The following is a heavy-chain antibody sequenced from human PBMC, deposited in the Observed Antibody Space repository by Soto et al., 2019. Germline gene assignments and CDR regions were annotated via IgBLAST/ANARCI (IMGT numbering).Heavy chain of an antibody. D-gene: IGHD6-13*01. CDR2: ISSSSSYI. CDR3: ARAAAAYQDALYS. Sequence: PGGSLRLSCAASGFTFSSYSMNWVHQAPGKGLEWVSSISSSSSYIYYADSVKGRFTISRDNAKNSLYLQMNSLRAEDAAVYYCARAAAAYQDALYSWGQEPRVTV. V-gene: IGHV3-21*01. CDR1: GFTFSSYS. J-gene: IGHJ3*02.